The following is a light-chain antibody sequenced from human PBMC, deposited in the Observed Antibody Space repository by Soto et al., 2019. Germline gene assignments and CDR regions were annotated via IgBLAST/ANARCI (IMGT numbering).Light chain of an antibody. Sequence: QSALTQPASVSGSPGQSITISCTATSSDVGGYNYVSWYQQYPGKAPKLMIFEVSNRPSGVSIRFSGSKSGNTASLTISGLQAEDEADYYCSSYISTNTRVVFGGGTKVTVL. CDR2: EVS. V-gene: IGLV2-14*01. CDR1: SSDVGGYNY. J-gene: IGLJ2*01. CDR3: SSYISTNTRVV.